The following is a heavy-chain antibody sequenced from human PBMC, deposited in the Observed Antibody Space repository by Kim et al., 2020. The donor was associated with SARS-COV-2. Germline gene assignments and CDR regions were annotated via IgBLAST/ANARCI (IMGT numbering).Heavy chain of an antibody. V-gene: IGHV3-21*01. CDR3: ARDDLAVAGTFDY. J-gene: IGHJ4*02. D-gene: IGHD6-19*01. Sequence: ADSVKGRFTISRDNAKNSLYLQMNRLRAEETAVYYCARDDLAVAGTFDYWGQGTLVTVSS.